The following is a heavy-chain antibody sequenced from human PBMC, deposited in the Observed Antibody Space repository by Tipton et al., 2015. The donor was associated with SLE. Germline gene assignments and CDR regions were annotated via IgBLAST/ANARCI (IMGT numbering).Heavy chain of an antibody. Sequence: TLSLTCAVSGYSISSGYYWGWIRQPPGKGLEWIGNIYRSGSTYYNPSLKSRVTISVDTSKNQFSLKLSSVTAADTAVYYCARAGYRPGEWFDPWGQGTLVTVSS. J-gene: IGHJ5*02. CDR1: GYSISSGYY. V-gene: IGHV4-38-2*01. D-gene: IGHD3-10*01. CDR3: ARAGYRPGEWFDP. CDR2: IYRSGST.